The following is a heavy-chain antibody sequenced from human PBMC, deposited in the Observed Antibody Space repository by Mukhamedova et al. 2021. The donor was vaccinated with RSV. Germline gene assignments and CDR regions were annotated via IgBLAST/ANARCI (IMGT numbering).Heavy chain of an antibody. CDR2: FYHGETP. V-gene: IGHV4-38-2*02. Sequence: FYHGETPSYNPSLKSRVTLSEDTSRNQFTLRLSSVTAADTAVYYCARGGSSGRTFHYCGQGTLVTVSP. CDR3: ARGGSSGRTFHY. D-gene: IGHD6-19*01. J-gene: IGHJ4*02.